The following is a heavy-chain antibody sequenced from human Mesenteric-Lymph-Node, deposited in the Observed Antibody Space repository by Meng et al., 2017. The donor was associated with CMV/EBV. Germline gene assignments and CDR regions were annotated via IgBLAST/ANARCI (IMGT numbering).Heavy chain of an antibody. CDR1: GFTFDDYA. V-gene: IGHV3-9*01. CDR2: ISWNSGSI. J-gene: IGHJ4*02. CDR3: AKDIGATGTTGGDY. Sequence: SLKISCAASGFTFDDYAMHWVRQAPGKGLERVSGISWNSGSIGYADSVKGRFTISRDNAKNSLYLQMNSLRAEDTALYYCAKDIGATGTTGGDYWGQGTLVTVSS. D-gene: IGHD1-1*01.